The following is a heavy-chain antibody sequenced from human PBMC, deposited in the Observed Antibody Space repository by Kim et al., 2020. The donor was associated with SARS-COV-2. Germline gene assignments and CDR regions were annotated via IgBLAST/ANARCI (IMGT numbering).Heavy chain of an antibody. CDR3: AREGRAAAGTYFDN. D-gene: IGHD6-13*01. V-gene: IGHV1-2*02. Sequence: AQKFQGRVTMTRDTSISTAYMDLSRLRSDDTAVYYCAREGRAAAGTYFDNWGQGTLVTVSS. J-gene: IGHJ4*02.